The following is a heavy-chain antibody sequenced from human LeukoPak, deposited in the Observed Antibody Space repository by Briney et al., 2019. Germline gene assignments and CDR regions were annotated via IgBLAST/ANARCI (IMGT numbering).Heavy chain of an antibody. CDR3: AKDLFGWGYSQVYDAFDI. D-gene: IGHD2-15*01. Sequence: GGSLRLSCAASGFTFSSYGMHWVRQAPGKGLEWVAVISYDGSNKYYADSVKGRFTISRDNSKNTLYLQMNSLRAEDTAVYYCAKDLFGWGYSQVYDAFDIWGQRTMVTGSS. CDR1: GFTFSSYG. CDR2: ISYDGSNK. V-gene: IGHV3-30*18. J-gene: IGHJ3*02.